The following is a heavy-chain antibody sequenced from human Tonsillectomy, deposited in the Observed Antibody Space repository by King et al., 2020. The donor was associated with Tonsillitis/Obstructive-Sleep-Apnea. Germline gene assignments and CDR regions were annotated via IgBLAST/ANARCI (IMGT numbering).Heavy chain of an antibody. Sequence: QLQESGPGLVKPSETLSLTCTVSGGSISSYYWSWIRQPPGKGLEWIGYIYYSGSTNYNPSLKSRVTISVDTSKNQFSLKLSSVTAADTAVYYCVRHRGIQLWKNDAFDIWGQGTMVTVSS. CDR3: VRHRGIQLWKNDAFDI. V-gene: IGHV4-59*08. CDR1: GGSISSYY. D-gene: IGHD5-18*01. CDR2: IYYSGST. J-gene: IGHJ3*02.